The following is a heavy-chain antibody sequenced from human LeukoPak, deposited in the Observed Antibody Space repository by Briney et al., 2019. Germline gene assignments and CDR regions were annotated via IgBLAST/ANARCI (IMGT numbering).Heavy chain of an antibody. CDR2: ISAYNGNT. V-gene: IGHV1-18*01. CDR1: GYTFTSYG. D-gene: IGHD2-15*01. CDR3: ARGDCSGGSCYSGVIY. Sequence: ASVKVSCKASGYTFTSYGISWVRQAPGHGLEWMGWISAYNGNTNYAQKLQGRVTMTTDTSTSTAYMELRSLRSDDTAVYYCARGDCSGGSCYSGVIYWGQGTLVTVSS. J-gene: IGHJ4*02.